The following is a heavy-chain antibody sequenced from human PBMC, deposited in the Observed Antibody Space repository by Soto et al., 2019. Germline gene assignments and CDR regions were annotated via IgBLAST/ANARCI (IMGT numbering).Heavy chain of an antibody. CDR1: GGSVSSSSYY. Sequence: ASETLSLTCTVSGGSVSSSSYYWGWIRQPPGKGLEWIGSIYYSGSTYYNPSLKSRVTISVDTSKNQSSLKLSSVTAADTAVYYCARHMNVLRFLEWLSDTPVHFDYWGQGTLVTVSS. D-gene: IGHD3-3*01. CDR3: ARHMNVLRFLEWLSDTPVHFDY. CDR2: IYYSGST. J-gene: IGHJ4*02. V-gene: IGHV4-39*01.